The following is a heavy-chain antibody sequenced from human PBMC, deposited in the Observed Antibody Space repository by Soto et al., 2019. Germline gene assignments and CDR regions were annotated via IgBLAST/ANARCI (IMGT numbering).Heavy chain of an antibody. V-gene: IGHV4-31*03. CDR2: IYHSGSA. D-gene: IGHD1-1*01. CDR3: ARDDNWRYVWIDP. J-gene: IGHJ5*02. Sequence: LSLTCSVSGGSISSGDYYWSWIRQHPGKGLEWIGYIYHSGSAYYNPSLKSRLKMSVDTSKNQFSLNLTSVTAADTAVYYCARDDNWRYVWIDPWRPETLVTVSS. CDR1: GGSISSGDYY.